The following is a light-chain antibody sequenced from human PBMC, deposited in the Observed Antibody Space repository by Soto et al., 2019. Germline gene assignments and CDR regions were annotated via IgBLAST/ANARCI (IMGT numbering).Light chain of an antibody. CDR1: ESVIRN. V-gene: IGKV3-15*01. CDR3: QEYNTWPWT. J-gene: IGKJ1*01. CDR2: GAS. Sequence: EVVMTQSPATLSVSPGDRATLSCRASESVIRNLAWFQQKPGQAPRLLIYGASTRATGIPARFTGSGSGTEFILTITSLQSEDSAVYYCQEYNTWPWTFGQGTKVDIK.